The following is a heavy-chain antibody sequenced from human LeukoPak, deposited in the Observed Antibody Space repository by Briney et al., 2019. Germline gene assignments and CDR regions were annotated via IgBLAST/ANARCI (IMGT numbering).Heavy chain of an antibody. CDR3: ARVVPYTVTTGVGVFDY. J-gene: IGHJ4*02. CDR2: IYYSGST. CDR1: GGSISSGGYS. Sequence: PSETLSLTCAVSGGSISSGGYSWSWIRQPPGKGLEWIGYIYYSGSTYYNPSLKSRVTISVDTSKNQFSLKLSSVTAADTAVYYCARVVPYTVTTGVGVFDYWGQGTLVTVSS. D-gene: IGHD4-17*01. V-gene: IGHV4-30-4*07.